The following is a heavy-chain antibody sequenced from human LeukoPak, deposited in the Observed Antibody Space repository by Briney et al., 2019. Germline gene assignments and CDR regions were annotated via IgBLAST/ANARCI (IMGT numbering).Heavy chain of an antibody. V-gene: IGHV4-59*12. D-gene: IGHD3-10*01. Sequence: SETLSLTCTVSGGSISSYYWSWIRQPPGKGLEWIGYIYYSGSTNYNPSLKSRVTMSVDTSKNQFSLKLSSVAAADTAVYYCARETYGSGSYYRYYYYGMDVWGQGTTVTVSS. CDR3: ARETYGSGSYYRYYYYGMDV. CDR1: GGSISSYY. J-gene: IGHJ6*02. CDR2: IYYSGST.